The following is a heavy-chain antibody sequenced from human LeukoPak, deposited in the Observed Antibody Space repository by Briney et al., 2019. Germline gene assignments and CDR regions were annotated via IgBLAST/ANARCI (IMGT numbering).Heavy chain of an antibody. D-gene: IGHD2-2*01. CDR1: GGTFSSYT. J-gene: IGHJ6*02. CDR2: IIPILGIA. CDR3: ARKDGYCSSTSCEYYYGMDV. V-gene: IGHV1-69*02. Sequence: SVKVSCKASGGTFSSYTISWVRQAPGQGLEWMGRIIPILGIANYAQKFQGRVTITADKSTSTAYMELSSLRSEDTAVYYCARKDGYCSSTSCEYYYGMDVWGQGTTVTVSS.